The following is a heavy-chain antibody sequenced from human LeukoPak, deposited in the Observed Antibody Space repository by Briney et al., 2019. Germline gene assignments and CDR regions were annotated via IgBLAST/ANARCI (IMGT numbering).Heavy chain of an antibody. CDR2: INPNSGGT. Sequence: ASLKVSCKASGYTFTGPYIHWMRQAPGQGLEWMGWINPNSGGTKYAQKSQGRVTVTRDTSTSTAYMELSGLRADDTAVYYCARVEYCTKGVCINFDLWGQGTLVTVSS. CDR1: GYTFTGPY. D-gene: IGHD2-8*01. CDR3: ARVEYCTKGVCINFDL. V-gene: IGHV1-2*02. J-gene: IGHJ4*02.